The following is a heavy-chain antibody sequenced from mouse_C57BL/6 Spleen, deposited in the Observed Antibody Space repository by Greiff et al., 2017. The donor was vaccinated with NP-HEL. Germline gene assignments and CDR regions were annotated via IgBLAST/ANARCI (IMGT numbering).Heavy chain of an antibody. CDR3: ARSPYYSNYNYAMDY. V-gene: IGHV1-22*01. D-gene: IGHD2-5*01. CDR2: INPNNGGT. Sequence: VQLQQSGPELVKPGASVKMSCKASGYTFTDYNMHWVKQSHGKSLEWIGYINPNNGGTSYNQKFKGKATLTVNKSSSTAYMELRSLTSEDSAVYYCARSPYYSNYNYAMDYWGQGTSVTVSS. CDR1: GYTFTDYN. J-gene: IGHJ4*01.